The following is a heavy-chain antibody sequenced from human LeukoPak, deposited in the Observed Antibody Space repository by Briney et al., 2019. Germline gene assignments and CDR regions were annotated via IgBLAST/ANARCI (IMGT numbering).Heavy chain of an antibody. Sequence: GGSLRLSCAVSGFTFSSHDMSWVRQAPGKGLEWVSTISGSGDSTNYADSVKGRFTISRDNSKNTLYLQMSSLRADDTAMYYCAKLGVGARSLFYFRGQGILVTVSS. D-gene: IGHD2/OR15-2a*01. J-gene: IGHJ4*02. CDR3: AKLGVGARSLFYF. V-gene: IGHV3-23*01. CDR2: ISGSGDST. CDR1: GFTFSSHD.